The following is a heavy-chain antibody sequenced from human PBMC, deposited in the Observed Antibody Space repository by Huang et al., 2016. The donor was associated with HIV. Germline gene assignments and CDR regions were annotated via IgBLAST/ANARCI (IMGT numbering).Heavy chain of an antibody. CDR1: GFSISSYW. CDR3: ARDPRIQSWLNFFDY. J-gene: IGHJ4*02. D-gene: IGHD3-22*01. CDR2: INSDGSST. Sequence: EVQLVESGGGLVQPGGSLRLSCAASGFSISSYWMHWVLQARGKGLWWGSRINSDGSSTSYADSVKGRFTISRDNAKNTLYLQMNSLRAECTAVYYCARDPRIQSWLNFFDYWGQGTLVSVSS. V-gene: IGHV3-74*01.